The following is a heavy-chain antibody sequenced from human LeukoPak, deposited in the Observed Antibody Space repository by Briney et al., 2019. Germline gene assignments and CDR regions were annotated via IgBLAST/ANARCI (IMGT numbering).Heavy chain of an antibody. CDR2: INSDGSST. D-gene: IGHD3-9*01. J-gene: IGHJ4*02. CDR3: ARGIFDEGLD. CDR1: GFTFDDYA. Sequence: PGGSLRLSCAASGFTFDDYAMHWVRQAPGKGPVWVSRINSDGSSTSYADSVKGRFNISRDNAKNTLYLQMSSLRAEDTAVYYCARGIFDEGLDWGQGTLVTVSS. V-gene: IGHV3-74*01.